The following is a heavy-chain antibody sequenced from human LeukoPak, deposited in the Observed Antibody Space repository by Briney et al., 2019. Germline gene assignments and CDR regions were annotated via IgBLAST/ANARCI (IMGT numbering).Heavy chain of an antibody. Sequence: GGSLRLSCAASGFTFSSYSMIWARQAPGKGLEWVSCISSSGSGNIYYSDAVKGRFTLSRDSAKNSLYLQMNSLRVEDTAFYYCARGPGIAVAPLQHWGQGNLVSVSS. CDR2: ISSSGSGNI. V-gene: IGHV3-21*01. D-gene: IGHD6-19*01. J-gene: IGHJ1*01. CDR3: ARGPGIAVAPLQH. CDR1: GFTFSSYS.